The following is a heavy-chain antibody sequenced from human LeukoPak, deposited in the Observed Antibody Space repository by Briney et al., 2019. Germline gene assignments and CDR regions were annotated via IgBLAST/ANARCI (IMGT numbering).Heavy chain of an antibody. CDR1: GFTFSIYS. CDR2: ISSSSSYI. CDR3: ARIAAAGTEDYGMDV. D-gene: IGHD6-13*01. V-gene: IGHV3-21*01. J-gene: IGHJ6*04. Sequence: GGSLRLSCAASGFTFSIYSMTWVRQAPGKGLECVSSISSSSSYIYYAGSLKGRSTISRDNAENSLYLQMNSLRAEDTAVYYCARIAAAGTEDYGMDVWGTGTTVTVSS.